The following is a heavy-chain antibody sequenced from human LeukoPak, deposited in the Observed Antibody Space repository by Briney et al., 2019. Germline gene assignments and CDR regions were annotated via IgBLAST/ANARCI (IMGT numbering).Heavy chain of an antibody. CDR3: AKSSSGYFDAFDI. CDR2: ISGSGGST. CDR1: GGSVSSGSYY. V-gene: IGHV3-23*01. Sequence: ETLSLTCTVSGGSVSSGSYYWSWVRQAPGKGLEWVSAISGSGGSTYYADSVKGRFTISRDNSKNTLYLQMNSLRAEDTAVYYCAKSSSGYFDAFDIWGQGTMVTVSS. J-gene: IGHJ3*02. D-gene: IGHD3-22*01.